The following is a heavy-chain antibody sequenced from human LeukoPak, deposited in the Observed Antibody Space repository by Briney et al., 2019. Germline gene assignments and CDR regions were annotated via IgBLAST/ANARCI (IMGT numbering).Heavy chain of an antibody. Sequence: PGGSLRLSCAASGFTFSSYAMSCARQAPGKGLEWVSAISGSGGSTYYADSVKGRFTISRDNSKNTLCLQMNSLRAEDTAVYYCANQYSGYDFDYWGQGTLVTVSS. J-gene: IGHJ4*02. V-gene: IGHV3-23*01. CDR1: GFTFSSYA. D-gene: IGHD5-12*01. CDR3: ANQYSGYDFDY. CDR2: ISGSGGST.